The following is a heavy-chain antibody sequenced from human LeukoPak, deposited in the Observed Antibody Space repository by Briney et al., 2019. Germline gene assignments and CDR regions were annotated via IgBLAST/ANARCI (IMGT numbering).Heavy chain of an antibody. CDR3: ATGSNDSSGYPCAFDI. Sequence: ASVKVSCKVSGYTLTELSMRWVRQAPGKGLEWMGGFDPEDGETIYAQKFQGRVTMTEDTSTDTAYMELSSLRSEDTAVYYCATGSNDSSGYPCAFDIWGQGTMVTVSS. J-gene: IGHJ3*02. CDR2: FDPEDGET. V-gene: IGHV1-24*01. D-gene: IGHD3-22*01. CDR1: GYTLTELS.